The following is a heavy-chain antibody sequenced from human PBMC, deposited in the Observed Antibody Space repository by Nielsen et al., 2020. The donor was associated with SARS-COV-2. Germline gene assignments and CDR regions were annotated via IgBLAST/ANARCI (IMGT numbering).Heavy chain of an antibody. J-gene: IGHJ4*02. D-gene: IGHD3-10*01. Sequence: GESLKISCAASGFTFSSYGMHWVRQAPGKGLEWVAVIWYDGSNKYYADSVKGRFTISRDNSKNTLYLQMNSLRAEDTAVYYCAKEGEYALDYWGQGTLVTVSS. CDR2: IWYDGSNK. CDR1: GFTFSSYG. CDR3: AKEGEYALDY. V-gene: IGHV3-33*06.